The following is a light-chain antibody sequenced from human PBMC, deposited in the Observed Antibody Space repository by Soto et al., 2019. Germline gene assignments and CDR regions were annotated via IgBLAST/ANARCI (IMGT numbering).Light chain of an antibody. V-gene: IGKV3-15*01. Sequence: EIVMTQSPATLSVSPGDRATLSCRASQSVSSSLAWYQQIPGQAPRLLIYDASTRATGIPARFGGSGSGKEFTLTISSLQSEDFAVYYCQQYNNWPPLTFGGGTKVELK. CDR2: DAS. CDR1: QSVSSS. CDR3: QQYNNWPPLT. J-gene: IGKJ4*01.